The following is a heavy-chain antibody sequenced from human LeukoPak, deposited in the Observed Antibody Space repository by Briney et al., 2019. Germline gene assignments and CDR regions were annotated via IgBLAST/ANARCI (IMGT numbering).Heavy chain of an antibody. CDR2: ISGSGGST. V-gene: IGHV3-23*01. Sequence: GGSLRLSCAASGFTFSSYGMSWVRQAPGKGLEWVSAISGSGGSTYYADSVKGRFTISRDNSKNTLYLQMNSPRAEDTAVYYCAKRSGYYGGVRYWGQGTLVTVSS. CDR3: AKRSGYYGGVRY. D-gene: IGHD3-3*01. J-gene: IGHJ4*02. CDR1: GFTFSSYG.